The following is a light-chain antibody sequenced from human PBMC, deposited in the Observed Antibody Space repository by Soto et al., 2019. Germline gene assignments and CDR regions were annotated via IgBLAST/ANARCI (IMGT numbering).Light chain of an antibody. V-gene: IGKV3-15*01. CDR3: QQYNGWPRT. J-gene: IGKJ1*01. CDR1: QSVTTN. CDR2: GAS. Sequence: EIVMTQSPATLSVSPGERATLSCRASQSVTTNLARYQQKPGQAPRLLIYGASTRATGIPARFSGSGSGTEFSLIISGLQAEDFAVYYCQQYNGWPRTFGQGTKVDIK.